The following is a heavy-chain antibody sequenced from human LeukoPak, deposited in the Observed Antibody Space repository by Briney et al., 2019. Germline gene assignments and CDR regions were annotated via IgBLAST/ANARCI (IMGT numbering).Heavy chain of an antibody. CDR1: GYSLPSYW. Sequence: GESLKISCKGSGYSLPSYWIGWVRQMPGEGLEWMGIIYPADSDTRYSPSFQGHVSVSVDKSISTAYLQWGTLRASDSAMYYCARRNVGGFTDYWGQGTLVTVSS. D-gene: IGHD3-10*01. J-gene: IGHJ4*02. CDR2: IYPADSDT. CDR3: ARRNVGGFTDY. V-gene: IGHV5-51*01.